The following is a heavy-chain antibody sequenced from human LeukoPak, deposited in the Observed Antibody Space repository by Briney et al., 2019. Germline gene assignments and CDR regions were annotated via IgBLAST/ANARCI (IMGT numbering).Heavy chain of an antibody. J-gene: IGHJ4*02. Sequence: GPLRLSCAASGFTFSSYAMSWVRQAPGKGLEWVSAISGSGGSTYYADSVKGRFTISRDNSKNTLYLQMNSLRAEDTAVYYCASDAYGSGSYSLHYWGQGTLVTVSS. CDR1: GFTFSSYA. V-gene: IGHV3-23*01. CDR2: ISGSGGST. D-gene: IGHD3-10*01. CDR3: ASDAYGSGSYSLHY.